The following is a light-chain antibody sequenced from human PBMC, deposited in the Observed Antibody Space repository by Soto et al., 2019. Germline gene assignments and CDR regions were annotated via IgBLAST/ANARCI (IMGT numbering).Light chain of an antibody. Sequence: IQLTQSPSSLSASVGDRVTITCRASQDVRMYVNWYQQRPGKAPKLLIFGASSLQSGVQSRFSGSGSGTDFTLTISSLQPEDFATYYGQQTYGSTPITFGQGTRLDTK. V-gene: IGKV1-39*01. CDR2: GAS. J-gene: IGKJ5*01. CDR1: QDVRMY. CDR3: QQTYGSTPIT.